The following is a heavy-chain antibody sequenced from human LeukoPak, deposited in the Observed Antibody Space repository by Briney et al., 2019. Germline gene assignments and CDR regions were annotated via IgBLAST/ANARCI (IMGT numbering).Heavy chain of an antibody. CDR2: INHSGST. J-gene: IGHJ4*02. CDR3: ARAERGYLDY. D-gene: IGHD5-12*01. V-gene: IGHV4-34*01. Sequence: KPSETLSLTCAVYGGSYSGYYWSWIRQPPGKGLEWIGEINHSGSTNYNPSLKSRVTISVDTSKNQFSLKLSSVTAADKAVYYCARAERGYLDYWGQGTLVTVSS. CDR1: GGSYSGYY.